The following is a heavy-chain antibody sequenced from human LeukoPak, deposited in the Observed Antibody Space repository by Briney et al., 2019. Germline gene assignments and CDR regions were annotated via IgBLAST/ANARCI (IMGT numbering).Heavy chain of an antibody. CDR2: IIPIFGTA. CDR1: NYTFTSYG. J-gene: IGHJ4*02. V-gene: IGHV1-69*13. CDR3: AREGSSSSFDY. Sequence: GASVKVSCKASNYTFTSYGISWVRQAPGQGLEWMGGIIPIFGTANYAQKFQGRVTITADESTSTAYMELSSLRSEDTAVYYCAREGSSSSFDYWGQGTLVTVSS. D-gene: IGHD6-6*01.